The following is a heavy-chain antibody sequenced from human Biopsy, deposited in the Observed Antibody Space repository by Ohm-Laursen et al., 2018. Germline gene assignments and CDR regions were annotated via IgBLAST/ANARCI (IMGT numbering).Heavy chain of an antibody. CDR1: GFTFSSYA. V-gene: IGHV3-23*01. D-gene: IGHD3-10*01. J-gene: IGHJ5*02. CDR2: ITVSADTT. CDR3: AKGRSGGTGHGNWFDP. Sequence: SLRLSCAASGFTFSSYAMNWVRQAPGTGLEWVSAITVSADTTYYADSVRRRFTVSRDNSQNTLYLQMNSLRAEDTAIYYCAKGRSGGTGHGNWFDPWGQGTLVIVSS.